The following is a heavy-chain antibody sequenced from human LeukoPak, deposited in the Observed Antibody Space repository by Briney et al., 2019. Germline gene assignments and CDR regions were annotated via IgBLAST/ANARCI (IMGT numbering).Heavy chain of an antibody. J-gene: IGHJ6*03. V-gene: IGHV4-34*01. Sequence: SETLSLTCAGYGGSFSGYYWSWIRQPPGKGLEWIGEINHSGSTNYNPSLKSRVTISVDTSKNQFSLKLSSVTAADTAVYYCARAPGIAAAGTGTGSGVYYYMDVWGKGTTVTVSS. CDR2: INHSGST. D-gene: IGHD6-13*01. CDR3: ARAPGIAAAGTGTGSGVYYYMDV. CDR1: GGSFSGYY.